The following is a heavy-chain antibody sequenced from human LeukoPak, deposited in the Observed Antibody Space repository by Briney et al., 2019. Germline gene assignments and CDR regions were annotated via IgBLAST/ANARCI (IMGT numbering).Heavy chain of an antibody. Sequence: GGSLRLSCAASRFTFSNYAMSWVRQAPGKGLEWVSTISGSGGSSYLVDSVKGRFTISRDNAKNTLYLQMNSLRAEDTAVYYCARAPYYYGMDVWGQGTTVTVSS. CDR2: ISGSGGSS. CDR3: ARAPYYYGMDV. V-gene: IGHV3-23*01. J-gene: IGHJ6*02. CDR1: RFTFSNYA.